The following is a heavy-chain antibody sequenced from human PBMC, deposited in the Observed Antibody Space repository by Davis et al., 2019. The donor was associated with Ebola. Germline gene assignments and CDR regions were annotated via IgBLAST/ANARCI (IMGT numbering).Heavy chain of an antibody. V-gene: IGHV3-33*08. CDR3: ARDNRYDILTGYYNAGYFDY. D-gene: IGHD3-9*01. Sequence: GESLKICCAASGFTFSSYGMHWVRQAPGKGLEWVAVISHDGSNKYYADSVKGRFTISRDKSKNTLYLQMNSLRAEDTAVYYCARDNRYDILTGYYNAGYFDYWGQGTLVTVSS. CDR2: ISHDGSNK. CDR1: GFTFSSYG. J-gene: IGHJ4*02.